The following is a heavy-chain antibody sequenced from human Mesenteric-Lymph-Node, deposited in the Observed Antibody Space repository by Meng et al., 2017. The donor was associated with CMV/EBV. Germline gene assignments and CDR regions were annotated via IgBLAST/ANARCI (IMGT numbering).Heavy chain of an antibody. Sequence: GESLKISCAASGFIFDDSGMKWVRQAPGKGLEWLSYINGGGSSIYYADSVKGRFTISRDNAKNSLYLQMNSLRAEDTGLYYCVGGGLQYFDYWGQGTMVTVSS. V-gene: IGHV3-48*03. D-gene: IGHD2-15*01. CDR3: VGGGLQYFDY. CDR2: INGGGSSI. CDR1: GFIFDDSG. J-gene: IGHJ4*02.